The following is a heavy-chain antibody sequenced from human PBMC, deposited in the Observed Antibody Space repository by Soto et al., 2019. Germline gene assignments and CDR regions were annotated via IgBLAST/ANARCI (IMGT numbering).Heavy chain of an antibody. J-gene: IGHJ4*02. D-gene: IGHD3-3*01. CDR1: GGTFSSYA. CDR3: ARLPVGRDYDFWSGQYYFDY. Sequence: VKVSCKASGGTFSSYAISWVRQAPGQGLEWMGGIIPIFGTANYAQKFQGRVTITADESTSTAYMELSSLRSEDTAVYYCARLPVGRDYDFWSGQYYFDYWGQGTLVTVSS. CDR2: IIPIFGTA. V-gene: IGHV1-69*01.